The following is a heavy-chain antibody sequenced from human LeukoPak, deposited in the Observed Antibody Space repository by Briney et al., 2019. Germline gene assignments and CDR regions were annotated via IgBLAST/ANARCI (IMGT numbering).Heavy chain of an antibody. Sequence: GGSLRLSCAASGFTFDDYAMYWVRQAPGKGLEWVSLISGDGGSTYYADSVKGRFTISRDNSKNSLYLQMNSLRTEDTALCHCAKDISSSRRTFDYWGQGTLVTVSA. CDR1: GFTFDDYA. CDR2: ISGDGGST. V-gene: IGHV3-43*02. J-gene: IGHJ4*02. D-gene: IGHD2-2*01. CDR3: AKDISSSRRTFDY.